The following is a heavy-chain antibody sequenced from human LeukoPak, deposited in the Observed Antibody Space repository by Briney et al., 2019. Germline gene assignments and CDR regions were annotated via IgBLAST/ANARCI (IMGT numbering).Heavy chain of an antibody. J-gene: IGHJ4*02. CDR2: INPNSGGT. CDR3: ARDPELDSSSWYYFDY. Sequence: ASVTVSYKASGYTFTHYYMHWVRQAPGQGLEWIGWINPNSGGTNYAQKFQGRVTMTRDTSISTAYMELSRLRSDDTAVYYCARDPELDSSSWYYFDYWGQGTLVTVSS. D-gene: IGHD6-13*01. CDR1: GYTFTHYY. V-gene: IGHV1-2*02.